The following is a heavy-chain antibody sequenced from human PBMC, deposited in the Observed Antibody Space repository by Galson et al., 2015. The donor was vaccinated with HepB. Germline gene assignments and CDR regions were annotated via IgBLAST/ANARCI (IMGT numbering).Heavy chain of an antibody. CDR1: GLMFTGYY. V-gene: IGHV1-2*06. J-gene: IGHJ6*03. Sequence: SVKVSCKASGLMFTGYYLHWVRQVPGQRLEWMGRINPDGGATDYAQRFQDRVTLTSDTSINTAYMELRSLRPDDTAVYFCARDSDMDVWGKGTTVIVSS. CDR3: ARDSDMDV. CDR2: INPDGGAT.